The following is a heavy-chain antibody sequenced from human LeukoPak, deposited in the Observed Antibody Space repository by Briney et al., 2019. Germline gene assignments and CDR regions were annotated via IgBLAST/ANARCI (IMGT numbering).Heavy chain of an antibody. D-gene: IGHD5-18*01. Sequence: GASVKVSCKASGYTFTGYYMHWVRQAPGQGLEWMGWINPNSGGTNYAQKFQGRVTVTRDTSISTAYMELSRLRSDDTAVYYCARDLRGYSYGYIAYWGQGTLVTVSS. CDR2: INPNSGGT. CDR1: GYTFTGYY. V-gene: IGHV1-2*02. CDR3: ARDLRGYSYGYIAY. J-gene: IGHJ4*02.